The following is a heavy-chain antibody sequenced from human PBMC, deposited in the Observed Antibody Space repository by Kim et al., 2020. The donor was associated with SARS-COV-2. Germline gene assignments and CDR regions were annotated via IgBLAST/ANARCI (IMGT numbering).Heavy chain of an antibody. J-gene: IGHJ3*02. CDR1: GYTFTSYA. V-gene: IGHV1-3*01. D-gene: IGHD1-26*01. Sequence: ASVKVSCKASGYTFTSYAMHWVRQAPGQRLEWMGWINAGNGNTKYSQKFQGRVTITRDTSASTAYMELSSLRSEDTAVYYCARELGIVGATDAFDIWGQGTMVTVSS. CDR3: ARELGIVGATDAFDI. CDR2: INAGNGNT.